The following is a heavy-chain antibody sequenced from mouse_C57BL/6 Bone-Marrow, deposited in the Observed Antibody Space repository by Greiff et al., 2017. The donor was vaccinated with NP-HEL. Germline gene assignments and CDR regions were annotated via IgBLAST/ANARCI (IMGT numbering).Heavy chain of an antibody. V-gene: IGHV1-69*01. CDR3: ARWGYGSYCYAMDY. CDR2: IDPSDSYT. D-gene: IGHD1-1*01. CDR1: GYTFTSYW. Sequence: QVQLQQSGAELVMPGASVKLSCKASGYTFTSYWMHWVKQRPGQGLEWIGEIDPSDSYTNYNQKFKGKATLTVDKSSSTAYMQLSSLTSEDSAVYYCARWGYGSYCYAMDYWGQGTSVTVSS. J-gene: IGHJ4*01.